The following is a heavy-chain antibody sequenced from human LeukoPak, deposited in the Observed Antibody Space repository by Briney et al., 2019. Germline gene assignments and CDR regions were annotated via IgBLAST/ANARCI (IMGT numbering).Heavy chain of an antibody. CDR1: GYTFTSYY. J-gene: IGHJ4*02. CDR2: INPIGGST. Sequence: ASVKVSCKPSGYTFTSYYIHWVRQAPGQGLEWMGIINPIGGSTSYAQKFQGRVTMTRDTSTSTVYMELSSLRSADTAVYYSARVSIVGATDFDYWGQGTLVTVSS. D-gene: IGHD1-26*01. CDR3: ARVSIVGATDFDY. V-gene: IGHV1-46*01.